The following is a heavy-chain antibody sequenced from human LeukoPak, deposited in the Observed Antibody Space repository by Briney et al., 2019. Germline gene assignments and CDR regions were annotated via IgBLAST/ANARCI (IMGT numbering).Heavy chain of an antibody. V-gene: IGHV3-23*01. J-gene: IGHJ3*02. CDR2: ISGSGGST. D-gene: IGHD3-22*01. CDR1: GFIFGSYA. CDR3: AKDLDSSGNFWGTDAFDI. Sequence: GGSLRLSCEASGFIFGSYAMNWVRQAPGKGLEWVSAISGSGGSTYYVDSVKGRFTISRDNSKNTLYLQMNSLRAEDTAVYYCAKDLDSSGNFWGTDAFDIWGQGTMVTVSS.